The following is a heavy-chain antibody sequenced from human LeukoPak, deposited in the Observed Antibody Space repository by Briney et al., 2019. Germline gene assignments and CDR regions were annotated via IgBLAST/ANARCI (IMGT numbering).Heavy chain of an antibody. CDR1: GGSISSSSYY. CDR3: AREGSDYYSYYGMDV. Sequence: PSETLSLTCTVSGGSISSSSYYWGWIRQPPGKGLEWIGSIYYSGSTNYNPSIKSRVTISVDTSKNQFSLKLSSVTAADTAVYYCAREGSDYYSYYGMDVWGQGTTVTASS. J-gene: IGHJ6*02. CDR2: IYYSGST. V-gene: IGHV4-39*07.